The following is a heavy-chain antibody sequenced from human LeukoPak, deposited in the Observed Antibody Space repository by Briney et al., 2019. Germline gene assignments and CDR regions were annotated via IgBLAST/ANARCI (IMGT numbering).Heavy chain of an antibody. Sequence: RASVKVSCKVSGYTFTDYYMHWVQQAPGKGLEWMGLVDPEDGETIYAEKFQGRVTITADTSTDTAYMELSSLRSEDTAVYYCAKGLESSIWYTLIDYWGQGTLVTVSS. CDR2: VDPEDGET. CDR3: AKGLESSIWYTLIDY. J-gene: IGHJ4*02. D-gene: IGHD6-13*01. CDR1: GYTFTDYY. V-gene: IGHV1-69-2*01.